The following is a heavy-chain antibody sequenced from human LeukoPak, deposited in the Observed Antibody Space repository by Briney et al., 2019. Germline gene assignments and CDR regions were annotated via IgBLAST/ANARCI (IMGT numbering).Heavy chain of an antibody. D-gene: IGHD3-22*01. CDR2: ISACDGNT. CDR1: GYTFTSYG. Sequence: ASVKVSCTASGYTFTSYGISWVRQAPGQGLEWVGWISACDGNTNYAQKLQGRVTMTTDTSTSTVYMELRSLRADDTAVYYCARGLGLNYYDSSGPDWYFDLWGRGTLVTVSS. J-gene: IGHJ2*01. V-gene: IGHV1-18*01. CDR3: ARGLGLNYYDSSGPDWYFDL.